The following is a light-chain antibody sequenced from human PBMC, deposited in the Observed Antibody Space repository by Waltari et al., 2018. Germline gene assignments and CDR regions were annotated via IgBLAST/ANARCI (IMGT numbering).Light chain of an antibody. CDR1: QSVLYNSNNKNY. CDR2: WAS. J-gene: IGKJ2*01. Sequence: DIVMTQSPDSLPVSLGERATTNCKSRQSVLYNSNNKNYLAWYQQKPGQPPKVLIYWASFRESGVPDRFSGSGSETDFTLTISSLQAEDVAVYYCQQYYSTPPYTFGQGTKLEIK. CDR3: QQYYSTPPYT. V-gene: IGKV4-1*01.